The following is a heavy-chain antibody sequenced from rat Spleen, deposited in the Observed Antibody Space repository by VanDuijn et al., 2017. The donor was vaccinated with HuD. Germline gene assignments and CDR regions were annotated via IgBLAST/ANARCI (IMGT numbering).Heavy chain of an antibody. J-gene: IGHJ2*01. CDR3: SKSSFDS. CDR1: GFPLTTYN. CDR2: IWTGGDT. Sequence: QVQLKESGPGLVQPSQTLSLTCTVSGFPLTTYNVHWIRQPTGKGLEWMGMIWTGGDTDCNSALKSRLSISRDTDKSQVFLKTNSLQNEHTAMDFCSKSSFDSCSQGVMVTVSS. V-gene: IGHV2-30*01.